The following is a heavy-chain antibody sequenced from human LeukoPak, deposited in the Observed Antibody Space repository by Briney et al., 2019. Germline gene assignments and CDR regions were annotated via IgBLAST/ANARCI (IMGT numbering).Heavy chain of an antibody. CDR1: GFTFSSYA. D-gene: IGHD1-26*01. Sequence: PGGSLRLSCADSGFTFSSYAMNWVRQAPGKGLEWVSAISGSGGTTYYADSVKGRFTISRDNSNNTLYLQMNSLRAEDTAIYYCAKADSGIVGATTIYFDYWGQGTLVTVSS. CDR2: ISGSGGTT. V-gene: IGHV3-23*01. CDR3: AKADSGIVGATTIYFDY. J-gene: IGHJ4*02.